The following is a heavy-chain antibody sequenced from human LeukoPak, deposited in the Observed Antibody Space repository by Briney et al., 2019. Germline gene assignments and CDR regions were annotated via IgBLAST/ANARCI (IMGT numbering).Heavy chain of an antibody. J-gene: IGHJ6*03. V-gene: IGHV3-30*04. CDR3: ARDPYSGGYGDYYYYYMDL. D-gene: IGHD1-26*01. Sequence: PGGSLRPSCAASGFTFSSYTMNWVRQAPGKGLEGVAVISYDGSNKYYADSVKGRFTISRDNSKNTLYLQMNSLRAEDTAVYYCARDPYSGGYGDYYYYYMDLWGQGTTVTISS. CDR2: ISYDGSNK. CDR1: GFTFSSYT.